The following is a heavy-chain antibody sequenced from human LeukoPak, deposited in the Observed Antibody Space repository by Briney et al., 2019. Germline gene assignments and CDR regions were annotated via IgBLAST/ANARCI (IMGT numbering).Heavy chain of an antibody. D-gene: IGHD1-1*01. J-gene: IGHJ5*02. CDR1: GFTFSSYW. CDR3: ARRGASPDWNDWRFDR. CDR2: IKQDGSEK. V-gene: IGHV3-7*01. Sequence: GRSLRLSCAASGFTFSSYWMSWVRQAPRKGLERVANIKQDGSEKYYVDSVKGRFTISRDNAKNSLYLQMNSLRAEDTAVYYCARRGASPDWNDWRFDRWGQGTLVTASS.